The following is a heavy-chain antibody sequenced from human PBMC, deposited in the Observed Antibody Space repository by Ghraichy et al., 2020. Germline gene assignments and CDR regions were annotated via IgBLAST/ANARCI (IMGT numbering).Heavy chain of an antibody. Sequence: ASVKVSCKASGYTFTGYYMHWVRQAPGQGLEWMGWINPNSGGTNYAQKFQGRVTMTRDTSISTAYMELSRLRSDDTAVYYCAREGSGFLEWSPYYYYYMDVWGKGTTVTVSS. CDR1: GYTFTGYY. J-gene: IGHJ6*03. CDR2: INPNSGGT. V-gene: IGHV1-2*02. CDR3: AREGSGFLEWSPYYYYYMDV. D-gene: IGHD3-3*01.